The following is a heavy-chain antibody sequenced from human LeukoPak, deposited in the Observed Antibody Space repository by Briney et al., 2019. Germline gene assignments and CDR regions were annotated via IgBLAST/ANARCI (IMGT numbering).Heavy chain of an antibody. CDR2: ISHDGTVT. CDR1: GFTFSSCG. V-gene: IGHV3-30*18. D-gene: IGHD6-13*01. CDR3: AKEGSQYASSWFDY. Sequence: GRSLRLSCEASGFTFSSCGMQWVRQVPGMGPEWVSVISHDGTVTHYADSVKGRFTISRDSSTNTLYLQMDSLRTDDTAVYYCAKEGSQYASSWFDYWGQGTLVTVSS. J-gene: IGHJ4*02.